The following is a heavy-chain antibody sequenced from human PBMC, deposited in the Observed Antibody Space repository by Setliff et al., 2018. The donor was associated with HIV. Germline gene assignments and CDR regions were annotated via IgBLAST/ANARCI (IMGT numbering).Heavy chain of an antibody. J-gene: IGHJ4*02. Sequence: GASVKVSCKASGYTFTGYYMHWVRQAPGQGLEWMGWINPNSGGTNYAQKFQGRVTMTRDTSISTAYMELSRLRSDDTAVYYCARADSSNWYHVDYWGQGTLVTVSS. CDR3: ARADSSNWYHVDY. D-gene: IGHD6-13*01. CDR2: INPNSGGT. CDR1: GYTFTGYY. V-gene: IGHV1-2*02.